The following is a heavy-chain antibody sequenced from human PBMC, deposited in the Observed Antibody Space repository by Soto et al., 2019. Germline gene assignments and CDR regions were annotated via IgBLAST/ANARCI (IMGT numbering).Heavy chain of an antibody. J-gene: IGHJ6*02. CDR1: GGTFSNSA. D-gene: IGHD3-16*01. CDR3: ASGLAGARDVCSKSDYYCGLEV. CDR2: IIPVCGTK. Sequence: QVPLVQSGAEVTRPGSSVKVSCKASGGTFSNSAISWVRQAPGHGLEWMGGIIPVCGTKNYAHKFQGAVTISGDEAASTPLMELKSLRAEDTAVYFCASGLAGARDVCSKSDYYCGLEVWSQGTTVTVS. V-gene: IGHV1-69*01.